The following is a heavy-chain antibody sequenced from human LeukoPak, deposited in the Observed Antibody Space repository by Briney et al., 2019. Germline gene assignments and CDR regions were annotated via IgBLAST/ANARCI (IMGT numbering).Heavy chain of an antibody. Sequence: GGSLRLSCAASGFTFSSYAMSWVRQAPGNGLEWVSAISGSGSSTYYADSEKGRFTISRDNSKNTLYLQMNSLRAEDTAVYYCAKDLIPYYYDSSGYLPTLDYWGQGTLVTVSS. CDR1: GFTFSSYA. CDR3: AKDLIPYYYDSSGYLPTLDY. D-gene: IGHD3-22*01. CDR2: ISGSGSST. V-gene: IGHV3-23*01. J-gene: IGHJ4*02.